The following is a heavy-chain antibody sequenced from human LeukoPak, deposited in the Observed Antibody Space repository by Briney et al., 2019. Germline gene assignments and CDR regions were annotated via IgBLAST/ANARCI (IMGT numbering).Heavy chain of an antibody. CDR2: IYSGGSP. Sequence: GGSLRLSCAASGFTVSSNYMSWGRQARGKGRGWVSVIYSGGSPYDADSLKGRFTISRDNSKNTLYLQMNSLRAEDTAVYYCARGAVGDSANVDTAMALDYWGQGTLVTVSS. CDR3: ARGAVGDSANVDTAMALDY. D-gene: IGHD5-18*01. V-gene: IGHV3-53*01. CDR1: GFTVSSNY. J-gene: IGHJ4*02.